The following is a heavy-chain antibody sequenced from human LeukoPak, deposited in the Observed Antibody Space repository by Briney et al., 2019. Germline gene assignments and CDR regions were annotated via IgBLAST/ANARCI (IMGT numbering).Heavy chain of an antibody. Sequence: GGSLRLSCAASGFTFSSYGMHWVRQAPGMGLEWVAVISYDGSNKYYADSVKGRFTISRDNSKNTLYLQMNSLRAEDTAVYYCAKDYGWFGELLFGNFDYWGQGTLVTVSS. CDR1: GFTFSSYG. CDR3: AKDYGWFGELLFGNFDY. J-gene: IGHJ4*02. CDR2: ISYDGSNK. D-gene: IGHD3-10*01. V-gene: IGHV3-30*18.